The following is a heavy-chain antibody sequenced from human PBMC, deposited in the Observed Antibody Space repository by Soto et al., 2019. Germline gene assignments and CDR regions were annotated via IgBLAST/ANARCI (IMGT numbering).Heavy chain of an antibody. Sequence: ASVKVSCKASGGTFSSYAISWVRQAPGQGLEWMGGIIPIFGTANYAQKFQGRDTITADKSTSTAYMELSSLRSEDTAVYYCARVGVYSSGVNWFDPWGQGTLVTVSS. J-gene: IGHJ5*02. D-gene: IGHD6-19*01. CDR3: ARVGVYSSGVNWFDP. V-gene: IGHV1-69*06. CDR2: IIPIFGTA. CDR1: GGTFSSYA.